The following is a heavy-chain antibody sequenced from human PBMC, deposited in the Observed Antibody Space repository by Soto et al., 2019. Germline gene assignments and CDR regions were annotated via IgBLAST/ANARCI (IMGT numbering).Heavy chain of an antibody. Sequence: QVQLVQSGAEVKKPGASVKVSCKASGYTFTSYGISWVRQAPGQGLEWMGWISAYNGNTNYAQKLQGRVTMTTDTXXXXXXMELRSLRSDDTAVYYCARDYYDSSGYVSGMDVWGQGTTVTVSS. J-gene: IGHJ6*02. CDR3: ARDYYDSSGYVSGMDV. CDR2: ISAYNGNT. D-gene: IGHD3-22*01. CDR1: GYTFTSYG. V-gene: IGHV1-18*04.